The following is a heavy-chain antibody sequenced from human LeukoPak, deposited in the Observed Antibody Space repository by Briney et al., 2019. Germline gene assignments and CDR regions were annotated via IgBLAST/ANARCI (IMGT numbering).Heavy chain of an antibody. J-gene: IGHJ6*03. V-gene: IGHV3-23*01. CDR2: ISGSGGST. CDR1: GFTFSSYA. Sequence: PGGSLRLSCAASGFTFSSYAMSWVRQAPGKGLEWVSSISGSGGSTYYADSVKGRFSISRDNSKNTLYLQVNSLRAEDTAVYYCARVGGLSYYMDVWGKGTTVTVSS. D-gene: IGHD3-10*01. CDR3: ARVGGLSYYMDV.